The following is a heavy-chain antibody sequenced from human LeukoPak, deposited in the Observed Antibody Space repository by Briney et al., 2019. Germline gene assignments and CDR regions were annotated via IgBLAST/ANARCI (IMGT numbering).Heavy chain of an antibody. D-gene: IGHD3-22*01. CDR3: TRTENYDSSGYLSYFDY. J-gene: IGHJ4*02. V-gene: IGHV1-69*05. CDR2: IIPIFGTA. Sequence: SVKVSCKASGGTFSSYAISWVRQAPGQGLEWMGGIIPIFGTANYAQKFQGRVTITTDESTSTAYMELRSLSSEDTAVYYCTRTENYDSSGYLSYFDYWGQGTLVTVSS. CDR1: GGTFSSYA.